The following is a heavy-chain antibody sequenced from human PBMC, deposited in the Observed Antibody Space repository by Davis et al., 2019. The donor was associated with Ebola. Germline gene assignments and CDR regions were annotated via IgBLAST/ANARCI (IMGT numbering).Heavy chain of an antibody. J-gene: IGHJ4*02. CDR3: AGHSPGVTPTGTEYFDN. D-gene: IGHD6-13*01. V-gene: IGHV4-59*08. CDR1: GGSISSYY. Sequence: SETLSLTCTVSGGSISSYYWSWIRQPPGKGLEWIGYVFYSGVTDYSPSLKGRVTMSVDTSKNQISLKLRSVTAADTAVYYCAGHSPGVTPTGTEYFDNWGQGTLVTVSS. CDR2: VFYSGVT.